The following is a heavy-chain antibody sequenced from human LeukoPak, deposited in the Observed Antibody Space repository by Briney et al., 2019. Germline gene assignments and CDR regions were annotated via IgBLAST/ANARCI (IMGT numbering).Heavy chain of an antibody. CDR2: INSDGSST. D-gene: IGHD2-8*01. J-gene: IGHJ6*03. CDR3: AKWTHAGYYYYMDV. V-gene: IGHV3-74*01. Sequence: PGGSLRLSCAASGFTFSSYWMHWVRQAPGKGLVWVSRINSDGSSTSYADSVKGRFTISRDNAKNTLYLQMNSLRAEDTAVYYCAKWTHAGYYYYMDVWGKGTTVTVSS. CDR1: GFTFSSYW.